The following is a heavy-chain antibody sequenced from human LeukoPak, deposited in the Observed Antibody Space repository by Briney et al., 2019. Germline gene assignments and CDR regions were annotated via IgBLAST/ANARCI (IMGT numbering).Heavy chain of an antibody. CDR3: AREDRLAYCGGDCCSDAFDI. D-gene: IGHD2-21*01. Sequence: SVKVSCKASGGTFSSYAISWVRQAPGQGLEWMGGIIPIFGTANYAQKFQGRVTITADESTSTAYMELSSLRSEDTAVYYCAREDRLAYCGGDCCSDAFDIWGQGTMVTVSS. CDR2: IIPIFGTA. J-gene: IGHJ3*02. V-gene: IGHV1-69*13. CDR1: GGTFSSYA.